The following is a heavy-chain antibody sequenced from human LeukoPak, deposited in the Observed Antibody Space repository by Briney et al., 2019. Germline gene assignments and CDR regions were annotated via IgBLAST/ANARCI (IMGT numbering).Heavy chain of an antibody. CDR2: ISWNSGSI. CDR1: GFTFDDYA. J-gene: IGHJ3*02. Sequence: GVSLRLSCAASGFTFDDYAMHWVRQAPGKGLEWVSGISWNSGSIGYADSVKGRFTISRDNAKNSLYLQMNSLRAEDTALYYCAKDMSGRGGAFDIWGQGTMVTVSS. CDR3: AKDMSGRGGAFDI. V-gene: IGHV3-9*01. D-gene: IGHD1-26*01.